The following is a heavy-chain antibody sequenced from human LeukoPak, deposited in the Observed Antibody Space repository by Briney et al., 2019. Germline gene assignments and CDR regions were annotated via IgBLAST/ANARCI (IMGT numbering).Heavy chain of an antibody. V-gene: IGHV4-31*11. CDR1: GDSVTSGGYY. J-gene: IGHJ3*02. D-gene: IGHD2-21*02. Sequence: SETLSLTCAVSGDSVTSGGYYWLWSRHHPGKGLEWIGYISHSGTTSYNPSLKSRVSISVDTSDNQFSLRLTSVTAADTAVYYCARDVVVTSSPDAFDIWGQGTMVTVSS. CDR3: ARDVVVTSSPDAFDI. CDR2: ISHSGTT.